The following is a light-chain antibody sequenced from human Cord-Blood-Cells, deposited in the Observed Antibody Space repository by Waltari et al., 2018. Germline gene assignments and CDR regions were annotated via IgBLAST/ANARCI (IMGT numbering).Light chain of an antibody. CDR3: VLYMGGGPSWV. CDR1: PGSVSTSYF. Sequence: QTVVTQEPSFSVSPGGTVTLTCGLNPGSVSTSYFPRWYPQTPGQAPRTPISSPNTRSSGVPDRFSGSILGNKGALTITGAQADDESDYYCVLYMGGGPSWVFGGGTKLTVL. J-gene: IGLJ3*02. CDR2: SPN. V-gene: IGLV8-61*01.